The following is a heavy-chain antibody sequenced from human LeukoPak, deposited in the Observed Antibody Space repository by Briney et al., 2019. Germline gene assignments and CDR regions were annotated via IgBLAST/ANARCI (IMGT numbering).Heavy chain of an antibody. CDR1: GYTFTGYY. CDR2: INPNSGGT. CDR3: ARGYRIGYCSSTSCSYYFDY. D-gene: IGHD2-2*01. V-gene: IGHV1-2*02. Sequence: GASVKVSCKASGYTFTGYYMHWVRQAPGQGLEWMAWINPNSGGTNYAQKFQGRVTMTRDTSISTAYMELSRLRSGDTALYYCARGYRIGYCSSTSCSYYFDYWGQGTLVTVSS. J-gene: IGHJ4*02.